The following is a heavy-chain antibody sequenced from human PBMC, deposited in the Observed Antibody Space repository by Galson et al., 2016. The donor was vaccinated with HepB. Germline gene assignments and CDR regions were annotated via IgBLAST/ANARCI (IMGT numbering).Heavy chain of an antibody. CDR2: IKPILGTP. D-gene: IGHD3-10*01. J-gene: IGHJ4*03. CDR3: ARDVVTLARGSGPSTLNH. CDR1: GVTPSTSA. Sequence: SVKVSCKASGVTPSTSAITWVRQAPGQGFEWMGGIKPILGTPNYARKFLGRMTITADASSGTNYMELSSLTSDDTAIYYCARDVVTLARGSGPSTLNHWGQGTLVTVSS. V-gene: IGHV1-69*13.